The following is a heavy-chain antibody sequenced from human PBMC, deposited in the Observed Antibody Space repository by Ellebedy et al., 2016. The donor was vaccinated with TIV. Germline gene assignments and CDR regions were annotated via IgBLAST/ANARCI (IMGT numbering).Heavy chain of an antibody. CDR2: IYPGDSDT. D-gene: IGHD1-26*01. V-gene: IGHV5-51*01. CDR1: GYSFTSYW. Sequence: GESLKISXKGSGYSFTSYWIGWVRQMPGKGLEWMGIIYPGDSDTRYSPSFQGQVTISADKSISTAYLQWSSLKASDTAMYYCARHRSAWAVGQPRGMDVWGQGTTVTVSS. J-gene: IGHJ6*02. CDR3: ARHRSAWAVGQPRGMDV.